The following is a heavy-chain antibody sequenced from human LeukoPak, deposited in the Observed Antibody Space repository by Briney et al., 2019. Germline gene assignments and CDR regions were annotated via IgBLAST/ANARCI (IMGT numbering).Heavy chain of an antibody. V-gene: IGHV1-2*02. CDR3: ARPPIQITMIGGSWFDP. CDR2: INPNSGGT. D-gene: IGHD3-22*01. Sequence: GASVKVSCKASVYTFTDYYLHWVRQAPGQGLEWMGWINPNSGGTNYAQKFQGRVTVTRDTSISTAYMELSRLRSDDTAVYYCARPPIQITMIGGSWFDPWGQGTLVTVSS. J-gene: IGHJ5*02. CDR1: VYTFTDYY.